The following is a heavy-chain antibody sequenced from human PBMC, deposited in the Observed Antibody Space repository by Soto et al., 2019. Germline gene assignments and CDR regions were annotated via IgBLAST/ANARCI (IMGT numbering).Heavy chain of an antibody. CDR2: ISGNAADT. CDR3: AKGAGKGDYGHWYFDL. CDR1: GFRFSGYA. D-gene: IGHD4-17*01. Sequence: EVQLLESGGGLVQSGGSLRLSCAASGFRFSGYAMSWVRQAPGQGLEWVSAISGNAADTYYADSVKGRFTISRDNSKNTLYLQMNSLRAEDTAVSYCAKGAGKGDYGHWYFDLWGRGTLVTVSS. J-gene: IGHJ2*01. V-gene: IGHV3-23*01.